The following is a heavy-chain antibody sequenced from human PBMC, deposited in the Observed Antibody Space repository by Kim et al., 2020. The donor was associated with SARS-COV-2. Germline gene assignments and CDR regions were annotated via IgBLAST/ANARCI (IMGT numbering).Heavy chain of an antibody. CDR3: AKAESYSSSWYSY. Sequence: GGSLRLSCAASGFTFSSYAMSWVRQAPGKGLEWVSAISGSGGSTYYADSVKGRFTISRDNSKNTLYLQMNSPRAEDTAVYYCAKAESYSSSWYSYWGQGTLVTVSS. J-gene: IGHJ4*02. CDR2: ISGSGGST. V-gene: IGHV3-23*01. D-gene: IGHD6-13*01. CDR1: GFTFSSYA.